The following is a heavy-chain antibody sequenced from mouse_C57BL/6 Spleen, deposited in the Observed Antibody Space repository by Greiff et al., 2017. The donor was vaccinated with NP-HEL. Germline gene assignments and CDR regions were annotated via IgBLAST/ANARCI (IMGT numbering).Heavy chain of an antibody. J-gene: IGHJ4*01. CDR2: ILPGSGST. V-gene: IGHV1-9*01. CDR3: ARWHYGSSYAHYAMDY. CDR1: GYTFTGYW. Sequence: VKLQESGAELMKPGASVKLSCKATGYTFTGYWIEWVKQRPGHGLEWIGEILPGSGSTNYNEKFKGKATLAADTSSNTAYMQRSSLTTEDSAIYYCARWHYGSSYAHYAMDYWGQGTSVTVSS. D-gene: IGHD1-1*01.